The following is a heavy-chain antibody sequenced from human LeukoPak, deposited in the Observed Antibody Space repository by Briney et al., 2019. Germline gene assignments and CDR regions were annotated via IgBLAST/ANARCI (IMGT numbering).Heavy chain of an antibody. D-gene: IGHD3-22*01. CDR2: INTNTGNP. CDR1: GYTFRNYG. J-gene: IGHJ4*02. CDR3: ARSYYYEQYYFDY. Sequence: ASVKVSCKASGYTFRNYGISWVRQAPGQGLEWMGWINTNTGNPTYAQGFTGRFVFSLDTSVSTAYLQISSLKAEDTAVYYCARSYYYEQYYFDYWGQGTLVTVSS. V-gene: IGHV7-4-1*02.